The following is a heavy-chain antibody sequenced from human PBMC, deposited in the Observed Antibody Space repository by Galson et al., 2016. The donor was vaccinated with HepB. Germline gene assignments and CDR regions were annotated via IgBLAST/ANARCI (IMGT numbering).Heavy chain of an antibody. CDR3: ARMGARSPPFEY. V-gene: IGHV1-69*13. CDR2: IIPVFGTA. D-gene: IGHD1-26*01. Sequence: SVKVSCKASGGTLSSYDINWVRQAPGQGLEWMGGIIPVFGTANYAQKFQGRVTITADESTSTAYMELRSLKSDDTAVYYCARMGARSPPFEYWGQGTLVTVSS. CDR1: GGTLSSYD. J-gene: IGHJ4*02.